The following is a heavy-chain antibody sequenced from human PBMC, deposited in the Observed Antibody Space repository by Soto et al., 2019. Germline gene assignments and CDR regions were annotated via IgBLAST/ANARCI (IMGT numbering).Heavy chain of an antibody. CDR3: ARLNDFWSGYQSLFPPPNYGMDV. Sequence: GASVKVSCKACGYTFTSYAMHCVRQAPGQRLEWMGWINAGNGNTKYSQKFQGRVTITRDTSASTAYMELSSLRSEDTAVYYCARLNDFWSGYQSLFPPPNYGMDVWGQGTTVTVSS. J-gene: IGHJ6*02. CDR2: INAGNGNT. D-gene: IGHD3-3*01. V-gene: IGHV1-3*01. CDR1: GYTFTSYA.